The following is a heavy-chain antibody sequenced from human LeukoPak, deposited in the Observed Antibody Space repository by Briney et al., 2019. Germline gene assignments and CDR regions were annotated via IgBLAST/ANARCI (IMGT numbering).Heavy chain of an antibody. CDR3: AASSGGVIALDAFDI. J-gene: IGHJ3*02. D-gene: IGHD3-16*02. Sequence: SETLSLTCTVSGGSISSYYWSWIRQPPGKGLEWIGYIYYSGSTNYNPSLKSRVTISVDTSKNQFSLKLSSVTAADTAAYYCAASSGGVIALDAFDIWGQGTMVTVSS. CDR2: IYYSGST. V-gene: IGHV4-59*01. CDR1: GGSISSYY.